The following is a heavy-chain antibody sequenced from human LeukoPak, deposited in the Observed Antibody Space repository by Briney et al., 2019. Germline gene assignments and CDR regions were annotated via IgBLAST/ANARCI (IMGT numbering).Heavy chain of an antibody. CDR3: ARGAPVLNAFDI. CDR1: GDSIRSGSYN. V-gene: IGHV4-39*01. J-gene: IGHJ3*02. D-gene: IGHD1-26*01. CDR2: IYYSGNT. Sequence: SETLSLTCTVSGDSIRSGSYNWGWIRQPPGKGLEWIGSIYYSGNTFYNPSLKSRVTISVDSSKNQFSLKLNFVTAADTAVCYCARGAPVLNAFDIWGLGTMVTVS.